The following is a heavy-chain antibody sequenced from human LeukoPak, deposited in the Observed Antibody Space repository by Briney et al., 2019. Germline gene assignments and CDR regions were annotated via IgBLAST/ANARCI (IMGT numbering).Heavy chain of an antibody. J-gene: IGHJ2*01. D-gene: IGHD5-24*01. CDR3: AKDKMGIWYFDL. CDR2: ISGSGGST. V-gene: IGHV3-23*01. Sequence: PGGSLRLSCAASGFTFSSYAMSWVRQAPGKGLQWVSAISGSGGSTYYADSVKGRFTISRDNSKNTLYLQMNSLRAEDTAVYYCAKDKMGIWYFDLWGRGTLVTVSS. CDR1: GFTFSSYA.